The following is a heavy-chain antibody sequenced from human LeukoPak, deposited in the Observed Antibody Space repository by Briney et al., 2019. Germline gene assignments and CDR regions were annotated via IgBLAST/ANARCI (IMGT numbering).Heavy chain of an antibody. V-gene: IGHV4-59*08. CDR1: GGSISSYY. CDR2: IYYSGST. D-gene: IGHD4-17*01. Sequence: SETLSLTCTVSGGSISSYYWSWIRQPPGKGLEWIGYIYYSGSTNYNPSLKSRVTISVDTSKNQFSLKLSSVTAADTAVYYCARRVTRNRPFDYRGQGTLVTVSS. CDR3: ARRVTRNRPFDY. J-gene: IGHJ4*02.